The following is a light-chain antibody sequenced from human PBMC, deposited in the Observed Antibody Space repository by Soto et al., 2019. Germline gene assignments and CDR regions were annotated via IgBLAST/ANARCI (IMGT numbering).Light chain of an antibody. CDR1: QSVFTS. V-gene: IGKV3-11*01. CDR3: HQRRQWPLT. J-gene: IGKJ4*01. CDR2: DTS. Sequence: EIVLTQSPATLSLSPGERATLSCRASQSVFTSLAWFQQKPGQAPKLLISDTSNRASGIPARFSGSGSGTDFTLTISSLESEDFAVYYCHQRRQWPLTFGGGTKVDIK.